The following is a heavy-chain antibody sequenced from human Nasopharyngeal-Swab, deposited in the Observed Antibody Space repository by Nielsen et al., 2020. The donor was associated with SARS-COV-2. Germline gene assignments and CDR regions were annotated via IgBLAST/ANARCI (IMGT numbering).Heavy chain of an antibody. V-gene: IGHV4-4*07. CDR3: ARDIAAAGEAYYYYGMDV. J-gene: IGHJ6*02. D-gene: IGHD6-13*01. Sequence: GSLRLSCTVSGGSISSYYWSWIRQPPGKGLEWIGRIYTSGSTNYNPSLKSRVTMSVDTSKNQFSLKLSSVTAADTAVYYCARDIAAAGEAYYYYGMDVWGQGTTVTVSS. CDR1: GGSISSYY. CDR2: IYTSGST.